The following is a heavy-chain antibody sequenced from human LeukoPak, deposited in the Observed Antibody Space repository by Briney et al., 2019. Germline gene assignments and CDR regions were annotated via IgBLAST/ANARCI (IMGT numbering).Heavy chain of an antibody. CDR3: ANSDVHYSSPFDY. D-gene: IGHD6-13*01. V-gene: IGHV3-23*01. CDR2: ISGSGGST. CDR1: GFTFSSYA. Sequence: GGSQRLSCAASGFTFSSYAMSWVRQAPGKGLEWVSAISGSGGSTYYADSVKGRFTISRDNSKNTLYLQMNSLRAEDTAVYYCANSDVHYSSPFDYWGQGTLVTVSS. J-gene: IGHJ4*02.